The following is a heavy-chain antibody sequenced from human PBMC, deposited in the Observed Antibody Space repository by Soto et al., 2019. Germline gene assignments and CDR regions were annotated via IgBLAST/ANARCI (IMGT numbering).Heavy chain of an antibody. J-gene: IGHJ6*02. Sequence: PSETLSLTCTVSGGSIGSSSYYWGWIRQPPGKGLEWIGSIYYSGSTYYNPSLKSRVTMSVDTSKNQFSLKLTSVTAVDTAVYYCARREIQGPITTNYYYGMDVWGQGTTVTVSS. CDR3: ARREIQGPITTNYYYGMDV. CDR1: GGSIGSSSYY. D-gene: IGHD3-22*01. CDR2: IYYSGST. V-gene: IGHV4-39*07.